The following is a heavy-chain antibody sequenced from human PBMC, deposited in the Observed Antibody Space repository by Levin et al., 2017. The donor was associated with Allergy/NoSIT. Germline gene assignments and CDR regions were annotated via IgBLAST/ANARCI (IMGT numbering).Heavy chain of an antibody. CDR3: ARINIVVLPSANFDY. D-gene: IGHD2-2*01. CDR2: INYSGNT. J-gene: IGHJ4*02. CDR1: GGSIGTNSFY. Sequence: SETLSLTCTVSGGSIGTNSFYWGWIRQPPGMGLEWIGSINYSGNTYYNPSLKSRVTIFIDTSNNQFSLKLNSVTAADTAVYYCARINIVVLPSANFDYWGQGALVTVSS. V-gene: IGHV4-39*01.